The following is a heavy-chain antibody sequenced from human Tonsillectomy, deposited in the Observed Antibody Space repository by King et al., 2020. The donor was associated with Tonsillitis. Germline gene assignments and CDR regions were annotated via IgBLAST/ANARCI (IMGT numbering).Heavy chain of an antibody. J-gene: IGHJ4*02. CDR3: AKDARDPNGDY. CDR1: GFTFSSYG. D-gene: IGHD2-8*01. CDR2: ISYDGSNK. V-gene: IGHV3-30*18. Sequence: QLVQSGGGVVQPGRSLRLSCAASGFTFSSYGMHWVRQAPGKGLEWVAVISYDGSNKYYADSVKGRFTISRDNSKNTLYLQMNSLRAEDTAVYYCAKDARDPNGDYWGQGTLVTVSS.